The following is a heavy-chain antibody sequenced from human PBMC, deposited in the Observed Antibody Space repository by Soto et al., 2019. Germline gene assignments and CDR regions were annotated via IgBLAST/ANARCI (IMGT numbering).Heavy chain of an antibody. D-gene: IGHD6-19*01. V-gene: IGHV3-7*03. CDR3: ARYYRGSGRYFFDY. CDR1: GFTFISSF. CDR2: INQDGGVT. Sequence: LRLSCVASGFTFISSFMGWIRQAPGKGLEWVANINQDGGVTYYVDSVEGRFTISRDNTKDSLYLQMNSLRGEDTAIYYCARYYRGSGRYFFDYWGQGTLVTVYS. J-gene: IGHJ4*02.